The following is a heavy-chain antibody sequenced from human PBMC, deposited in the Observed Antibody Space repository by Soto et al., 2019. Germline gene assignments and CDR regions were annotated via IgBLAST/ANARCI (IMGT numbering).Heavy chain of an antibody. Sequence: EVQLLESGGGLVQPGGSLRLSCAASGFTFSSYAMSWVRQAPGKGLEWVSAISGSGGSTYYADSVKGRFTISRDNSKNTLYLQMNSLRAEDTAVYYCARSRTGTSDFDYWGQGTLVTVSS. D-gene: IGHD3-10*01. J-gene: IGHJ4*02. CDR1: GFTFSSYA. CDR3: ARSRTGTSDFDY. V-gene: IGHV3-23*01. CDR2: ISGSGGST.